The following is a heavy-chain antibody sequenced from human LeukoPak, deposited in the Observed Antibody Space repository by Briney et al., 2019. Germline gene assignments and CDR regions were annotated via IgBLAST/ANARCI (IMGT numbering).Heavy chain of an antibody. D-gene: IGHD2-15*01. CDR2: IYYSGST. J-gene: IGHJ6*01. CDR1: GGSISSGDYY. V-gene: IGHV4-30-4*01. Sequence: ETSETLSLTCTVSGGSISSGDYYWSWIRQPPGKGLEWIGYIYYSGSTYYNPSLKSRVTISVDTSKNQFSLKLSSVTAADTAVYYCARDLVAMDYGMDVWGKGPRSPSPQ. CDR3: ARDLVAMDYGMDV.